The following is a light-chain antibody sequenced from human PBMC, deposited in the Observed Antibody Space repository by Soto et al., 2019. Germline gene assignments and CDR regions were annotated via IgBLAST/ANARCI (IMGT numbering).Light chain of an antibody. CDR2: WAS. CDR3: QQYYSLPLT. Sequence: DIVMSQSPDSLAASLGERATINCKSSQSVLYDSNNKNYLAWYRQKPGQPPELLIYWASMRESGVPDRFSGSGSETDFTLTITSLQAEDVAVYYCQQYYSLPLTFGGGTKVDIK. CDR1: QSVLYDSNNKNY. V-gene: IGKV4-1*01. J-gene: IGKJ4*01.